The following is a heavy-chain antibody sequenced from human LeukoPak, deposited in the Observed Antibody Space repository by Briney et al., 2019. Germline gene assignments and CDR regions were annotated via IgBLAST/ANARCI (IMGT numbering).Heavy chain of an antibody. Sequence: ISGSGGSTYYADSVKGRFTISRDNSKNTLYLQMNSLRAEDTAVYYCAREGLLMLYPRSFDYWGQGTLVTVSS. CDR2: ISGSGGST. V-gene: IGHV3-23*01. CDR3: AREGLLMLYPRSFDY. J-gene: IGHJ4*02. D-gene: IGHD2-8*01.